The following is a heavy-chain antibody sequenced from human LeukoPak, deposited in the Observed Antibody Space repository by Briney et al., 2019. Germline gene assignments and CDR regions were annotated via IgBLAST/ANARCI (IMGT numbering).Heavy chain of an antibody. Sequence: PGGSLRLSCAASGFTFDDNGMSWVRQAPGKGLEWVSGLNWKGGTTGYADSVKGRFTISRDNAKNFLYLQMNSLRAEDTALYYCATHSYYYGSGSYPHYLDYWGQGTLVTVSS. V-gene: IGHV3-20*04. CDR2: LNWKGGTT. J-gene: IGHJ4*02. D-gene: IGHD3-10*01. CDR1: GFTFDDNG. CDR3: ATHSYYYGSGSYPHYLDY.